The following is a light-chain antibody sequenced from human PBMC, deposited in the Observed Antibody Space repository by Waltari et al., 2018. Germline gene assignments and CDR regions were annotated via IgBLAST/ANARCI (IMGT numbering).Light chain of an antibody. Sequence: QSVLTQPPSVSAAPGQKVTISCSGSSSIIGNNYVSWYQQLPGTAPKLLIYENKKRPAGIPDRSSGSKSGTSATLGITGLQTGDEADYYCGTWDSSLSAVVFGGGTKLTVL. CDR3: GTWDSSLSAVV. CDR1: SSIIGNNY. V-gene: IGLV1-51*02. CDR2: ENK. J-gene: IGLJ2*01.